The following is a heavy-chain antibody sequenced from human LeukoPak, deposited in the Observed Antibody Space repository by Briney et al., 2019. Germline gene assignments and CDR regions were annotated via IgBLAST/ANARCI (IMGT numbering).Heavy chain of an antibody. CDR2: TNKDGSEE. D-gene: IGHD3-3*01. CDR1: GFNLNSYL. CDR3: VRLLDRDY. J-gene: IGHJ4*02. Sequence: GGSLRLSCAASGFNLNSYLMSWVRQAPGRGLEWVANTNKDGSEENYLDSVKGRFTVSRDNAKNSLYLQMSSLRAEDTAVYYCVRLLDRDYWGQGTLVTVSS. V-gene: IGHV3-7*01.